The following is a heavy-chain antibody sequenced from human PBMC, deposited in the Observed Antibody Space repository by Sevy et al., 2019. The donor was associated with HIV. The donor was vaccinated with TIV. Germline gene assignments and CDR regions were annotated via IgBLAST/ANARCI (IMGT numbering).Heavy chain of an antibody. CDR3: VRADPAQHFDS. J-gene: IGHJ4*02. Sequence: ASVKVSCKASADTFTNNYIHWVRQAPGQGLEWMGIVDPSGGNASCAQRFQDRVTLPRDTSTSTLYMDLTSLTSEDTAVYYCVRADPAQHFDSWGQGTLVTVSS. CDR2: VDPSGGNA. V-gene: IGHV1-46*01. CDR1: ADTFTNNY.